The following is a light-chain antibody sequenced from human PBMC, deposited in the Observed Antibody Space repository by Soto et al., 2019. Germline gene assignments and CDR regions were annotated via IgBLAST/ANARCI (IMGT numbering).Light chain of an antibody. CDR3: QQYGSSPRT. CDR2: DAT. CDR1: QSVSSN. J-gene: IGKJ1*01. Sequence: EIVMTQSPATLSVSPGERATFSCRASQSVSSNLAWYQQKPGQAPRLLIHDATSRATGIPDRFSASGSGTDFTLTISRLEPEDFAVYYCQQYGSSPRTFGQGTKVDIK. V-gene: IGKV3-20*01.